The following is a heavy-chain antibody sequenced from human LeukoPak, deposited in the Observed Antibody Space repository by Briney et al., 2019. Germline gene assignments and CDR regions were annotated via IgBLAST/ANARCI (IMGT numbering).Heavy chain of an antibody. CDR2: IYYSGST. J-gene: IGHJ4*02. CDR1: GGSISSYY. CDR3: ARHKGLTYYYDSGDYYFDY. D-gene: IGHD3-22*01. Sequence: SETLSLTCTVSGGSISSYYWSWIRQPPGKGLEWIGYIYYSGSTNYNPSLKSRVTISVDTSKNQFSLKLSSVTVADTAVYYCARHKGLTYYYDSGDYYFDYWGQGTLVTVSS. V-gene: IGHV4-59*08.